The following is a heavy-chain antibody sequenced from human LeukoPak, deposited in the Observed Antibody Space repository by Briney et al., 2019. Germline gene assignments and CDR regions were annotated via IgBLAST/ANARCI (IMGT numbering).Heavy chain of an antibody. CDR2: IYYSGST. Sequence: PSETLSLTCTVSGGSISSSSYYWGWIRQPPGKGLEWIGSIYYSGSTYYNPSLKSRVTISVDTSKNQFSLKLSSVTAADTAVYYCARLRRRYYYDSSGYYHDYWGQGTLVTVSS. J-gene: IGHJ4*02. CDR3: ARLRRRYYYDSSGYYHDY. CDR1: GGSISSSSYY. V-gene: IGHV4-39*01. D-gene: IGHD3-22*01.